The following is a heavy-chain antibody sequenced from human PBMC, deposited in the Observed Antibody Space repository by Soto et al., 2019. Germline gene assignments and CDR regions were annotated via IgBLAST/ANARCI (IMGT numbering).Heavy chain of an antibody. J-gene: IGHJ5*02. V-gene: IGHV3-48*01. CDR1: GFTFSSYS. CDR3: AREGDSSGWYNWFDP. D-gene: IGHD3-22*01. CDR2: ISSSSSTI. Sequence: EVQLVESGGGLVQPGGSLRLSCAASGFTFSSYSMNWVRQAPGKGLEWVSYISSSSSTIYYADSVKGRFTISRDNAKNSLYLQTNSLRAEDTAVYYCAREGDSSGWYNWFDPWGQGTLVTVSS.